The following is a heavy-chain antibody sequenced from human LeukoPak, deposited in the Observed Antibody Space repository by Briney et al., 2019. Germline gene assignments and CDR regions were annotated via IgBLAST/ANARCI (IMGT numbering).Heavy chain of an antibody. CDR1: GFTFSSYA. D-gene: IGHD3-3*01. Sequence: GGSLRLSCAASGFTFSSYAINWVRQAPGKGLEWVAVISYNGDNKNYVDSVKGRFTISRDNSKNTLYLQMSSLRAEDTAVYYCAKARRSGSDGGYYFDYWGQGTLVTVSS. J-gene: IGHJ4*02. CDR3: AKARRSGSDGGYYFDY. CDR2: ISYNGDNK. V-gene: IGHV3-30-3*01.